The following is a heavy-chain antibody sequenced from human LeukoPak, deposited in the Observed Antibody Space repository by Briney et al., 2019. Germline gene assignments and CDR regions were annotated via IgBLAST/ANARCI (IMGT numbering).Heavy chain of an antibody. CDR2: ISWNSGSK. V-gene: IGHV3-9*01. CDR3: AKYLAEHGFDY. CDR1: GFTFSSYA. D-gene: IGHD1/OR15-1a*01. J-gene: IGHJ4*02. Sequence: GGSLRLSCAASGFTFSSYAMSWVRQAPGKGLEWVSGISWNSGSKGYADSVKGRFTISRDNAKNSLYLQMNSLRAEDTALYYCAKYLAEHGFDYWGQGTLVTVSS.